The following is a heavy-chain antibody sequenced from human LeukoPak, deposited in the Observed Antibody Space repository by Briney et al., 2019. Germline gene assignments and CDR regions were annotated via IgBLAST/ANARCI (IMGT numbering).Heavy chain of an antibody. D-gene: IGHD6-13*01. Sequence: PGGSLRLSCAASGFTFSSYAMSWVRQAPGKGLGWVSTISGSGGSTYYADSVKGRFTIYRDNSKNTLHLQMNRLTAEDPAVSYCARDSRYSSSWYHLGYYFYMDVWGKGAAVTVS. CDR3: ARDSRYSSSWYHLGYYFYMDV. CDR1: GFTFSSYA. J-gene: IGHJ6*03. V-gene: IGHV3-23*01. CDR2: ISGSGGST.